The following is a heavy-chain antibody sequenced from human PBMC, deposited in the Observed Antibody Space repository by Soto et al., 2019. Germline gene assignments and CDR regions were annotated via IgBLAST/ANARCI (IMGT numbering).Heavy chain of an antibody. J-gene: IGHJ4*02. CDR1: GGSISTVGHY. CDR2: IYHTGST. Sequence: SETLSLTCSVSGGSISTVGHYWTWIRPPPGKGLEWIGSIYHTGSTYYSKYLRSRLTISIDTSKGQLYLRLSSVTAADTAVYYCSRASGTVRSRNCDYWGQGRLVTVSS. CDR3: SRASGTVRSRNCDY. D-gene: IGHD2-2*01. V-gene: IGHV4-31*03.